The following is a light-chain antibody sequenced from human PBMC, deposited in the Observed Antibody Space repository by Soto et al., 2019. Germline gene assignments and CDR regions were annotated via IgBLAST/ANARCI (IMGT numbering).Light chain of an antibody. CDR1: QSITNNY. J-gene: IGKJ2*01. CDR3: QQYASSSYP. Sequence: EIVLTQSPGTLSLSPGERATLSCRASQSITNNYLAWYQQKPGRAHRLLIYGASSRATGIPDRFSGSGSGTDFTLTISRLEPEDCAMYYCQQYASSSYPFGQGTKLEIK. CDR2: GAS. V-gene: IGKV3-20*01.